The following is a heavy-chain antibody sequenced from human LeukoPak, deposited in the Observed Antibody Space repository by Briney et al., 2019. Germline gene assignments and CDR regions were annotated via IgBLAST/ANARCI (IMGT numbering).Heavy chain of an antibody. CDR3: ARHGPTAFFDY. CDR1: GGSFSGYY. D-gene: IGHD3/OR15-3a*01. J-gene: IGHJ4*02. Sequence: PSETLSLTCAVYGGSFSGYYWSWIRQPPGKGLEWIGEINHSGSTNYNPSLKSRVTISVDTSENRFSLSLTSVTAADTAVYYCARHGPTAFFDYWGQGILVTVSS. V-gene: IGHV4-34*01. CDR2: INHSGST.